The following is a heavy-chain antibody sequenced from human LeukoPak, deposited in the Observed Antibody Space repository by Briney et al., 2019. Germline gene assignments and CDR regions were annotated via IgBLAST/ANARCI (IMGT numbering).Heavy chain of an antibody. V-gene: IGHV4-59*01. D-gene: IGHD4-23*01. J-gene: IGHJ5*02. CDR3: ARKGDYGGNSAVGWFDP. CDR1: GGSISSYY. CDR2: IYYSGNT. Sequence: SETLSLTCTVSGGSISSYYWSWIRQPPGKGLEWIGYIYYSGNTNWNPSLKSRVTISVDTSKNQFSLKLSSVTAADTAVYYCARKGDYGGNSAVGWFDPWGQGTLVTVSS.